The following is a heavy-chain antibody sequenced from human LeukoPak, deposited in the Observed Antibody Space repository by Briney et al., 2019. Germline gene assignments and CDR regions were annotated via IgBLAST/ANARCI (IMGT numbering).Heavy chain of an antibody. D-gene: IGHD2-21*02. V-gene: IGHV4-59*11. CDR3: ARLAKCDGDCYSFDF. J-gene: IGHJ4*02. CDR2: IDSNGDT. Sequence: SETLSLTCAVSGDSISGHPWSWIRQPPGKGLDYIGYIDSNGDTNYNPSLKTRVTISVDTSPNQFSLNLNSVTAADTAVYYCARLAKCDGDCYSFDFWGQGMLVTVSS. CDR1: GDSISGHP.